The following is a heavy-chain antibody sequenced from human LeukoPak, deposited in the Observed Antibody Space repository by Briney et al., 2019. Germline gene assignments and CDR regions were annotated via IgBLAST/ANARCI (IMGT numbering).Heavy chain of an antibody. Sequence: GGSLRLSCSASGFIFRQYAMSWVRQAPGKGLEWVSSISGGSGAPYYADSVEGRFTVSRDNSKKTMFLQMSSLRVDDTAVYFCAKGGVGATPRLDPWGQGTLVTVSS. V-gene: IGHV3-23*01. J-gene: IGHJ5*02. CDR2: ISGGSGAP. CDR3: AKGGVGATPRLDP. D-gene: IGHD1-26*01. CDR1: GFIFRQYA.